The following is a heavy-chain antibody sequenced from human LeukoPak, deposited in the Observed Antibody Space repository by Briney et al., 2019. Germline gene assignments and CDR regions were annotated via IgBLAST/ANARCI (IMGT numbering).Heavy chain of an antibody. CDR1: GFTFSSYW. Sequence: GGSLRLSCAASGFTFSSYWMSWVRQAPGKGLEWVANIKQDGSEKYYADSAKGRFTISRDNAKNSLYLQMNSLRAEDTAVYYCARDRRFGEINWFDPWGQGTLVTVSS. CDR3: ARDRRFGEINWFDP. CDR2: IKQDGSEK. J-gene: IGHJ5*02. D-gene: IGHD3-10*01. V-gene: IGHV3-7*03.